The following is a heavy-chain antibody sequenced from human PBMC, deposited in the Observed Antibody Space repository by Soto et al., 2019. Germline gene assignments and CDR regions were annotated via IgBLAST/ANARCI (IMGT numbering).Heavy chain of an antibody. CDR1: GGTFSSYA. CDR2: IIPIFGTA. Sequence: SVKVSCKASGGTFSSYAISWVRQAPGQGLEWMGGIIPIFGTANYAQKFQGRVTITADESTSTAYMELSSLRSEDTAVYYCARSHYDFWSGSPKPRYYYYGMDVWGQGTTVTVSS. J-gene: IGHJ6*02. V-gene: IGHV1-69*13. D-gene: IGHD3-3*01. CDR3: ARSHYDFWSGSPKPRYYYYGMDV.